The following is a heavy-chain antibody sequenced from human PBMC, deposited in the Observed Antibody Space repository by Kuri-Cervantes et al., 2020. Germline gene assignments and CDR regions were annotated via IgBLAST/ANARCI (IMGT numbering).Heavy chain of an antibody. D-gene: IGHD5-18*01. CDR1: GGSISSGGYY. CDR2: IYYSGST. V-gene: IGHV4-31*03. CDR3: ARVAVGIQLWNYYYYGMDV. J-gene: IGHJ6*02. Sequence: LRLSCTVSGGSISSGGYYWSWIRQHPGKGLEWIGYIYYSGSTNYNPSLKSRVTISVDTSKNQFSLKLSSVTAADTAVYYCARVAVGIQLWNYYYYGMDVWGQGTTVTVSS.